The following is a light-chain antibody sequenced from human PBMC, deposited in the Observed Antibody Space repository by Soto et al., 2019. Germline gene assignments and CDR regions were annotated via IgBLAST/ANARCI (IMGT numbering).Light chain of an antibody. Sequence: QSVLTQPPSAYGTPVQRVTIFCSGGSSNIERNTVSWYQQLPGTAPKLVIYSDNLRPSGVPDRFSCSKSGTSASLAISGLQSEDEADYYCAVLDDKMYGYLFGTCTKVTVL. CDR1: SSNIERNT. CDR3: AVLDDKMYGYL. CDR2: SDN. J-gene: IGLJ1*01. V-gene: IGLV1-44*01.